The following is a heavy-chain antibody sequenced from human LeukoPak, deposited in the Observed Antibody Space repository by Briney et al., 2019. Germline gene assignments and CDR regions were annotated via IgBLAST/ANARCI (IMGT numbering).Heavy chain of an antibody. V-gene: IGHV4-4*07. Sequence: SETLSLTCTVSGGSISSYYWSWIRHPPRKGLEWIGRIYTSGSTNYNPPLKSRVTMSVDTSKNQFSLKLSSVTAADTAVYYCARGSIVAPYGMDVWGQGTTVTVSS. CDR3: ARGSIVAPYGMDV. CDR2: IYTSGST. J-gene: IGHJ6*02. CDR1: GGSISSYY. D-gene: IGHD1-26*01.